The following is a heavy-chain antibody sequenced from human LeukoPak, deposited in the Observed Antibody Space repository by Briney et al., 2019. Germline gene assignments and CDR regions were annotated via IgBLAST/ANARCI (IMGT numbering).Heavy chain of an antibody. D-gene: IGHD3-10*01. Sequence: SETLSLTCAVYGGSFSGYYWSWIRQPPGKGLEWIGEINHSGSTNYNPSLKSRVTISVDTSKNQFSLKLSSVTAADTAVYYCARVRITIVRGVIITQMRYFDYWGQGTLVTVSS. V-gene: IGHV4-34*01. J-gene: IGHJ4*02. CDR3: ARVRITIVRGVIITQMRYFDY. CDR2: INHSGST. CDR1: GGSFSGYY.